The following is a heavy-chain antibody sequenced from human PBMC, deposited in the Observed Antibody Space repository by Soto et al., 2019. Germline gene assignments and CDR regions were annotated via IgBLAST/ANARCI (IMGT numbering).Heavy chain of an antibody. CDR1: GGTFSSYA. CDR3: ATMKGGSQYYYYGMDV. CDR2: IIPMFGTA. Sequence: QVQLVQSGAEVKKPGSSVKVSWKASGGTFSSYAISWVRQAPGQGLEWMGGIIPMFGTADYAQKFQGRVTITADESTSTAYMELSSLRSDDTAVYYCATMKGGSQYYYYGMDVWGQGTTVTVSS. D-gene: IGHD3-10*01. J-gene: IGHJ6*02. V-gene: IGHV1-69*12.